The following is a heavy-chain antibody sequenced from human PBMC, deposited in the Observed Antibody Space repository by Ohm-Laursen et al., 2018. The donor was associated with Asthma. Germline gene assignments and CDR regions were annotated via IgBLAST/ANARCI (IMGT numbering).Heavy chain of an antibody. CDR3: AAWGPRIY. V-gene: IGHV3-48*01. CDR2: ITTGSSTI. Sequence: SLRLSCAASGFTFSNYNMIWVRQAPGKGLDWVSSITTGSSTIYYEGSVRGRFTVSTDKVTNSLYLQINSLRPEDTAVYYCAAWGPRIYGGQGTLGTASS. D-gene: IGHD1-14*01. CDR1: GFTFSNYN. J-gene: IGHJ4*02.